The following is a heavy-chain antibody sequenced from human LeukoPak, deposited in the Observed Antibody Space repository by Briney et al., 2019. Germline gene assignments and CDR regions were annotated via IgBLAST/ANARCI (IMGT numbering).Heavy chain of an antibody. CDR2: INHSGST. J-gene: IGHJ4*02. Sequence: SETLSLTCAVYGGSFSGYYWSWIRQPPGKGLEWIGEINHSGSTNYNPSLKSRVTISVDTSKNQFSLKLSSVTAAGTAVYYCARRIAVAGTGVDYWGQGTLVTVSS. D-gene: IGHD6-19*01. CDR1: GGSFSGYY. V-gene: IGHV4-34*01. CDR3: ARRIAVAGTGVDY.